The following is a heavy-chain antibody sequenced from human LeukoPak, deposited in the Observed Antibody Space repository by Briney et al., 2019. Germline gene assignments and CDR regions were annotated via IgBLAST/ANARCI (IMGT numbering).Heavy chain of an antibody. CDR2: ISAYNGNT. D-gene: IGHD2-2*01. J-gene: IGHJ4*02. CDR1: GYTFTSYG. Sequence: ASVKVSCKASGYTFTSYGISWVRQAPGQGLEWMGWISAYNGNTNYAQKLQGRVTMTTDTSTSTAYMELRSLRSDDTAVYYCARVPLIVVVPAALSGDYWGQGTLATVSS. CDR3: ARVPLIVVVPAALSGDY. V-gene: IGHV1-18*04.